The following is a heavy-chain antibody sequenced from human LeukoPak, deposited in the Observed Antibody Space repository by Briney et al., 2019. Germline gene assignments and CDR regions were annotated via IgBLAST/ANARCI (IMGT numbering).Heavy chain of an antibody. Sequence: SVKVSCKASGYTFTGSYMHWVRQAPGQGLEWMVWINPNSGGTNYTQKFQGRVTMTRDTSISTAYMELSRLRSDDTAVYYCARDSGSYWGGFDYWGQGTLVTVSS. CDR2: INPNSGGT. CDR3: ARDSGSYWGGFDY. CDR1: GYTFTGSY. D-gene: IGHD1-26*01. V-gene: IGHV1-2*02. J-gene: IGHJ4*02.